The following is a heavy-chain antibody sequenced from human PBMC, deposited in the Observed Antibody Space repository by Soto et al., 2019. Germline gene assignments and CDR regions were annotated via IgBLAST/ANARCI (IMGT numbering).Heavy chain of an antibody. D-gene: IGHD5-12*01. J-gene: IGHJ6*02. V-gene: IGHV3-33*01. CDR3: ARGLRAIVSTIYSWVDYYYYYGMDV. CDR1: GFTFSSYG. Sequence: QVPLVESGGGVVQPGRSLSLSCAASGFTFSSYGMHCVRQAPVEGLEWVAVIWYDGSNEYYADSGKGRFTISRDNSKNTLYQLMNSLRGEETAVSYSARGLRAIVSTIYSWVDYYYYYGMDVWGQGTTGIVS. CDR2: IWYDGSNE.